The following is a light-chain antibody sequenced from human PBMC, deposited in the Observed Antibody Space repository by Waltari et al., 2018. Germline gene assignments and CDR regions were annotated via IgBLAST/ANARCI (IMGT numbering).Light chain of an antibody. J-gene: IGLJ2*01. CDR3: SSYTSSSAFVV. Sequence: QSALTQPASVSGSPGQSITISCTGTSSDVGGFNYVSWYQQHPGKAPNLMIYEITNRPSGVSNRFSGSKSGNTASLTISGLQAKDEADYYCSSYTSSSAFVVFGGGTKLTVL. V-gene: IGLV2-14*01. CDR1: SSDVGGFNY. CDR2: EIT.